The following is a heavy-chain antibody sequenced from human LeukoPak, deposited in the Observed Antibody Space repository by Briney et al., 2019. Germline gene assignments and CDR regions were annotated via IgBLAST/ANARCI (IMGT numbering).Heavy chain of an antibody. CDR1: GFTFSSYA. Sequence: GGSQRLSCAASGFTFSSYAMHWVRQAPGKGLEYVSAISSNGGSTYYANSVKGRFTISRDNSKNTLYLQMGSLRAEDMAVYYCARLGRFGELYYYYYYMDVWGKGTTVTVSS. CDR3: ARLGRFGELYYYYYYMDV. D-gene: IGHD3-10*01. V-gene: IGHV3-64*01. J-gene: IGHJ6*03. CDR2: ISSNGGST.